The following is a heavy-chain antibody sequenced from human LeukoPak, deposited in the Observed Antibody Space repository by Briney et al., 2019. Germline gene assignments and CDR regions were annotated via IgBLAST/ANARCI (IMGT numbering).Heavy chain of an antibody. CDR1: GYTFTSYG. J-gene: IGHJ4*02. D-gene: IGHD6-19*01. CDR2: INPNSGGT. CDR3: ARDCGYPCIAVAGVFDY. V-gene: IGHV1-18*01. Sequence: ASVKVSCKASGYTFTSYGISWVRQAPGQGLEWMGWINPNSGGTNYAQKLQGRVTMTTDTSTSTAYMELRSLGSDDTAVYYCARDCGYPCIAVAGVFDYWGQGTLVTVSS.